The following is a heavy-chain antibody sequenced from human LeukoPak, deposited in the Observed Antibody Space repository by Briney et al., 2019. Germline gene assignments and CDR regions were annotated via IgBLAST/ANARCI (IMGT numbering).Heavy chain of an antibody. Sequence: PGGSLRLSCAASGFTFSSYAMSWVRQAPGKGLEWVSAISGSGGSTYYADSVKGRFTISRDNSKNTLYLQMNSLRAEDTAVYYCAKDRKWGYCSSTSCYLGAFDIWGQGTMVTVSS. CDR2: ISGSGGST. D-gene: IGHD2-2*01. CDR1: GFTFSSYA. V-gene: IGHV3-23*01. J-gene: IGHJ3*02. CDR3: AKDRKWGYCSSTSCYLGAFDI.